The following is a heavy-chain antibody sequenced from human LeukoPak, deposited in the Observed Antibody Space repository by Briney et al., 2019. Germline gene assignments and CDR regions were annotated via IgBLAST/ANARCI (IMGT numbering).Heavy chain of an antibody. CDR1: GFTFNTYS. Sequence: GGSLRLSCAASGFTFNTYSMNWVRQAPGKGLEWVSSISSSSSYIYYADSVKGRFTISRDNAKNSLYLQMNSLRAEDTAVYYCARDVYCSGGSCYSGWFDPWGQGTLVTVSS. D-gene: IGHD2-15*01. V-gene: IGHV3-21*01. CDR2: ISSSSSYI. J-gene: IGHJ5*02. CDR3: ARDVYCSGGSCYSGWFDP.